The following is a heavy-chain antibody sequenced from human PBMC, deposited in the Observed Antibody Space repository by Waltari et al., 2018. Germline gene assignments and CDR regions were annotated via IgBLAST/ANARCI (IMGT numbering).Heavy chain of an antibody. CDR3: ARGSGWSFDY. J-gene: IGHJ4*02. Sequence: EVQLVESGGGLVQPGGSLRLSCAASGFTFSSYEMNWVRQAPGKGLEWVSYISSSGSTIYYADSVKGRFTSSRDNAKNSLYLQMNSLRAEETAVYYCARGSGWSFDYWGQGTLVTVSS. V-gene: IGHV3-48*03. CDR2: ISSSGSTI. CDR1: GFTFSSYE. D-gene: IGHD6-19*01.